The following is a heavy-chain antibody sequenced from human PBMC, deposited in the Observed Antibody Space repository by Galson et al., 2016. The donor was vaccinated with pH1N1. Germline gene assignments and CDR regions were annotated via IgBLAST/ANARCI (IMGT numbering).Heavy chain of an antibody. J-gene: IGHJ4*02. V-gene: IGHV1-18*01. CDR1: GYTFTTYG. CDR2: ISTYTGNA. Sequence: SVKVSCKASGYTFTTYGIDWVRQAPGQGLEWMGWISTYTGNAKYAQKFQGRLTLTTDPFTNIAYIDLGSLTSDDTATYFCASRRILECSGGSCYSDSWGQGTLVTGSS. CDR3: ASRRILECSGGSCYSDS. D-gene: IGHD2-15*01.